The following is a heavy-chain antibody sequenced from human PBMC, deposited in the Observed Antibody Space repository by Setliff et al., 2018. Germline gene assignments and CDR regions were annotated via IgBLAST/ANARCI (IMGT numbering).Heavy chain of an antibody. V-gene: IGHV4-34*01. D-gene: IGHD3-22*01. CDR1: GGSISGHH. CDR2: INHSGSA. J-gene: IGHJ3*02. Sequence: SGTLSLTCTVSGGSISGHHWCWIRQPPWKGLEWIGEINHSGSANYNPSLKSRVTISLDTSKNQFSLKLSSVTAADTAVYYCARGDYYDSSAYSPDTFDIWGQGTMVTVSS. CDR3: ARGDYYDSSAYSPDTFDI.